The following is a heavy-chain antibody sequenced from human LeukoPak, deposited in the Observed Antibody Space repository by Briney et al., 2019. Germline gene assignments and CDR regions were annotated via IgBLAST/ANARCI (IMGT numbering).Heavy chain of an antibody. CDR3: ARDTGGGYSCYDC. Sequence: GGSLRLSCAASEFTFSHYWMTWIRQTPGKGLEWVANIKPDGSDKYYVDSVRGRFTISRDNAKNSLYLQMNSLRVEDTAVYYCARDTGGGYSCYDCWGQGTLVTVSS. CDR2: IKPDGSDK. J-gene: IGHJ4*02. CDR1: EFTFSHYW. D-gene: IGHD5-18*01. V-gene: IGHV3-7*01.